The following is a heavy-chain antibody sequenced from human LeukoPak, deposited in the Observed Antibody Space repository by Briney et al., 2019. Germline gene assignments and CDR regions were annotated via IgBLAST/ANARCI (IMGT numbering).Heavy chain of an antibody. J-gene: IGHJ4*02. CDR2: IYPGDSDT. V-gene: IGHV5-51*01. CDR3: ARRSDITI. Sequence: GESLKISCKVPGYSFPNYWIGWVRQMPGKGLEWMNIIYPGDSDTRYSPSFQGQVTISADKSNNTAYLQWSSLKASDTAMYYCARRSDITIWGQGTLVTVSS. D-gene: IGHD3-9*01. CDR1: GYSFPNYW.